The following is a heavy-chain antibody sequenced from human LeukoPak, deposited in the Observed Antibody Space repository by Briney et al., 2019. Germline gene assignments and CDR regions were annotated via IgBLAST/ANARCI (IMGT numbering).Heavy chain of an antibody. Sequence: GESLQISCKGSGYSFTSYWIGWVCQMPGKGLEWMGIIYPGDSDTGYSPSFQGQVTISADKSISTAYLQWCSLKASDTAMYYCARRNGYSYGPIGYWGQGTLVTVSS. CDR1: GYSFTSYW. V-gene: IGHV5-51*01. CDR2: IYPGDSDT. CDR3: ARRNGYSYGPIGY. J-gene: IGHJ4*02. D-gene: IGHD5-18*01.